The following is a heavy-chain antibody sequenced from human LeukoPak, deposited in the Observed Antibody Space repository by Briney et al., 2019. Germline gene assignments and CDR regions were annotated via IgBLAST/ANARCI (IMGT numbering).Heavy chain of an antibody. V-gene: IGHV4-4*02. CDR2: IHHSGST. D-gene: IGHD3-3*01. Sequence: SETLSLTCAVSGVFISSGYWWSWVRQPPGKGLEWIGEIHHSGSTNYNTFLKSRVTISVDKSRNQFSLKLSSVTAADTAVYYCARGEEGGYDFWRNYYYYMDVWGKGTTVTISS. J-gene: IGHJ6*03. CDR3: ARGEEGGYDFWRNYYYYMDV. CDR1: GVFISSGYW.